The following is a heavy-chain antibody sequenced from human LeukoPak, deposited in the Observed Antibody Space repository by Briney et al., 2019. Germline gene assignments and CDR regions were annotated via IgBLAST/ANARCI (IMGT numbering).Heavy chain of an antibody. D-gene: IGHD5-12*01. CDR3: AKDQWVTVATYYFDY. CDR2: ISGSGGST. Sequence: PGGSLRLSCAASGFTFSSYGMSWVRQAPGKGLEWVSTISGSGGSTYYADSVKGRFTISRDNSKNTLYLQMNSLRAEDTAVYYCAKDQWVTVATYYFDYWGQGTLVTVSS. V-gene: IGHV3-23*01. J-gene: IGHJ4*02. CDR1: GFTFSSYG.